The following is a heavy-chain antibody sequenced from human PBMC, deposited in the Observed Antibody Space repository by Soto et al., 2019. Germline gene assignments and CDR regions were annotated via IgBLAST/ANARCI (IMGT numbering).Heavy chain of an antibody. CDR3: SRDRSGGWSYFGH. CDR2: TLYDGSNK. D-gene: IGHD6-19*01. CDR1: GFIFNNNA. J-gene: IGHJ4*02. V-gene: IGHV3-30*03. Sequence: QVQLVESGGGVVQPGRSLRLSCAASGFIFNNNAMHWVRQAPGKGREWVAVTLYDGSNKYYADSVKGRFTISRDNSKNTLNLKMNSRRAEDTAVYYWSRDRSGGWSYFGHWDVGSQVTVSS.